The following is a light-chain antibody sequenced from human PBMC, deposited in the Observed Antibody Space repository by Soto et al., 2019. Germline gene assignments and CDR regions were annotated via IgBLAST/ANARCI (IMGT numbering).Light chain of an antibody. J-gene: IGKJ5*01. CDR2: RAS. CDR3: QQSYSHLIT. CDR1: QTSRLS. V-gene: IGKV1-39*01. Sequence: DIQMTQSPSSLSASVGDSVTIACRARQTSRLSLNSYQKKPGKAPKLLIFRASTLENGVPPMFSGGGSGTDFTLTINGLQPEDFAPYYCQQSYSHLITFGQGTRLENK.